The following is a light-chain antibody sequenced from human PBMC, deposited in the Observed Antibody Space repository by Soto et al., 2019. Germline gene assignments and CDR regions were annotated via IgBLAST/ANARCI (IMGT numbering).Light chain of an antibody. J-gene: IGKJ1*01. CDR3: QQYNSYWT. Sequence: DIQMTQSLSPLAASFGERVTITCRANQSISNHLNWYQQKPGKAPNLLIYDASSLESGVPARFSGSGSGTEFTLTISSLQPDDFATYYCQQYNSYWTFGQGTKVDIK. CDR1: QSISNH. V-gene: IGKV1-5*01. CDR2: DAS.